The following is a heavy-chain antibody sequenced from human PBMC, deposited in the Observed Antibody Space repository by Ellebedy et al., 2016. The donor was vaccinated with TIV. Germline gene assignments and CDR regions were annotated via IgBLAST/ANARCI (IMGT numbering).Heavy chain of an antibody. D-gene: IGHD3-22*01. V-gene: IGHV1-2*02. J-gene: IGHJ4*02. Sequence: ASVKVSCXASGYTFTGYYMHWVRQAPGQGLEWMGWINPNSGGTNYAQKFQGRVTMTRDTSISTAYMELSRLRSDDTAVYYCARDGRTYYYDSSGSPEDYWGQGTLVTVSS. CDR1: GYTFTGYY. CDR2: INPNSGGT. CDR3: ARDGRTYYYDSSGSPEDY.